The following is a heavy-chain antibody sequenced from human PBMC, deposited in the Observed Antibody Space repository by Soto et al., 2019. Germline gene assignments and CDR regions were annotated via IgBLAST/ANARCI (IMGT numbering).Heavy chain of an antibody. CDR1: GFTFSSYA. CDR2: ISASGGST. D-gene: IGHD6-13*01. J-gene: IGHJ3*02. Sequence: PGGSLRLSCAASGFTFSSYAMSWVRQAPGKGLEWVSVISASGGSTYYADSVKGRFTISRDSSKNTLYLQMNSLRAEDTAVYYCARDRGIAAQNDAFDIWGKGTMVTVSS. V-gene: IGHV3-23*01. CDR3: ARDRGIAAQNDAFDI.